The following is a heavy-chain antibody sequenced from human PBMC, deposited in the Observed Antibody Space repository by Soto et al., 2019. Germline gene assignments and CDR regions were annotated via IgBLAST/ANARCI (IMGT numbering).Heavy chain of an antibody. CDR3: ARYRGYFDY. CDR2: IYYSGST. J-gene: IGHJ4*02. CDR1: GGSISSYY. V-gene: IGHV4-59*01. D-gene: IGHD3-16*02. Sequence: SETLSLTXTVSGGSISSYYWSWIRQPPGKGLEWIGYIYYSGSTNYNPSLKSRVTISVDTSKNQFSLKLSSVTAADTAVYYCARYRGYFDYWGQGTLVTVSS.